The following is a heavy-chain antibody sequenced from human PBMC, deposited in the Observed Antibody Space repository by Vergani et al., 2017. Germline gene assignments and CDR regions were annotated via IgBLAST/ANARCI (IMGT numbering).Heavy chain of an antibody. V-gene: IGHV3-9*01. CDR2: ISWNSGSI. Sequence: EVQLVESGGVVVQPGGSLRLSCVSSGFIFSDYYMHWVRQAPGKGLEWVSGISWNSGSIGYADSVKGRFTISRDNAKNSLYLQMNSLRAEDTALYYCAKNVTSGTLGTSWFDPWGQGTMVTVSS. CDR1: GFIFSDYY. J-gene: IGHJ3*01. CDR3: AKNVTSGTLGTSWFDP. D-gene: IGHD2-2*01.